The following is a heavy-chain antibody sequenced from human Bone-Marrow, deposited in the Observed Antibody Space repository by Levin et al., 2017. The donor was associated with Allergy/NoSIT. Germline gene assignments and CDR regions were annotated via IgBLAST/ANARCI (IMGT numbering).Heavy chain of an antibody. J-gene: IGHJ4*02. D-gene: IGHD6-13*01. Sequence: SQTLSLTCAVSGGSISSGGYFWSWIRQPPGKGLEWIGYISLGGNTYYNPSLKSRVTISVDRSKNQFSLKLSSVTAADTAVYYCAGKSSRSSAPEYWGQGTLVTVSS. CDR1: GGSISSGGYF. CDR3: AGKSSRSSAPEY. V-gene: IGHV4-30-2*01. CDR2: ISLGGNT.